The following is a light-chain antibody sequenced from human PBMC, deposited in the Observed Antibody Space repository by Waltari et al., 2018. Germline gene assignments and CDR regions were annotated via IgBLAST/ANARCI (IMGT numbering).Light chain of an antibody. CDR1: QSISRNY. CDR3: QQYGSSRIT. Sequence: EIVLTQSPGTLSLSPGERATLSCRASQSISRNYLAWYQQKPGQGPRLLIYGASSRATGIPDRFSGSGSGTDFTLTISRLEPEDFAVYYCQQYGSSRITFGQGTRLEIK. CDR2: GAS. V-gene: IGKV3-20*01. J-gene: IGKJ5*01.